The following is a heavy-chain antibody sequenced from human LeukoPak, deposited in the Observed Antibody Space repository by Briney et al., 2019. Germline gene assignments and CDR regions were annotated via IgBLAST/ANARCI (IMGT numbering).Heavy chain of an antibody. Sequence: PETLSLTCAVYGGSFSGYYWSWIRQPSGKGLEWIGEINHSGSTNYNPSLKSRVTISVDTSKNQFSLKLSSVTAADTAVYYCARGVAGWGQGTLVTVSS. CDR2: INHSGST. D-gene: IGHD3-10*01. CDR3: ARGVAG. CDR1: GGSFSGYY. V-gene: IGHV4-34*01. J-gene: IGHJ4*02.